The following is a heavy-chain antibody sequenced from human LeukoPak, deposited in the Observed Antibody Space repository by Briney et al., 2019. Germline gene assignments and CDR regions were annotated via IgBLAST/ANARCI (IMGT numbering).Heavy chain of an antibody. D-gene: IGHD1-14*01. CDR2: IYHSGGT. Sequence: SETLSLTCTVSGGSISSYYWSWIRQPPGKGLEWIGYIYHSGGTYYNPSLKSRVTISLDTSKNQFSLKLSSVTAADTAVYYCAPGQIYFDCWGQGTLVTVSS. CDR3: APGQIYFDC. CDR1: GGSISSYY. V-gene: IGHV4-59*01. J-gene: IGHJ4*02.